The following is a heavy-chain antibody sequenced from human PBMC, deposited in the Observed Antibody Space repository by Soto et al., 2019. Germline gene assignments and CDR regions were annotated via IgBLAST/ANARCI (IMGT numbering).Heavy chain of an antibody. D-gene: IGHD3-16*01. Sequence: QVQLVQSGAEVKKPGASVKGSCKASGYTFTSYGISWLRQAPGQGLEWMGWINGYNGNTNHAQKPTGRFNNSTDTSPSTAYMELRRLRSEVSAADYCARMGDVSYYYYGMDDWRKGTTVTVSS. CDR3: ARMGDVSYYYYGMDD. J-gene: IGHJ6*04. CDR2: INGYNGNT. CDR1: GYTFTSYG. V-gene: IGHV1-18*01.